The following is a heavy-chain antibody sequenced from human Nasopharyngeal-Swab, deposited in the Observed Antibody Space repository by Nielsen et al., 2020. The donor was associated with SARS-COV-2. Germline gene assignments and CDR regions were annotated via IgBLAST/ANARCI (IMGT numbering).Heavy chain of an antibody. CDR1: GFTFSSYW. V-gene: IGHV3-7*01. Sequence: GESLKISCAASGFTFSSYWMSWVRQAPGKGLEWVANIKQDGSEKYYVDSVKGRFTISRDNAKNSLYLQMNSLRAEDTAVYYCARDGTGTTLNFDYWSQVTLVTVSS. J-gene: IGHJ4*02. CDR2: IKQDGSEK. D-gene: IGHD1-1*01. CDR3: ARDGTGTTLNFDY.